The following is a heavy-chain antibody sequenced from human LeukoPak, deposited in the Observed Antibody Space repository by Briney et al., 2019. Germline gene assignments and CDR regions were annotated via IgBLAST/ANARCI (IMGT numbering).Heavy chain of an antibody. CDR3: ATGAIVFDF. CDR1: GSALSKIS. D-gene: IGHD3-22*01. V-gene: IGHV1-24*01. CDR2: VGHEDGTT. Sequence: ASVKVSCKVSGSALSKISIDWVRQAPGKGLEWMGTVGHEDGTTIHKQKFQGRFNMTVDTATDTAYMEMSSLMSEDTAMYYCATGAIVFDFWGQGTLVTVSS. J-gene: IGHJ4*02.